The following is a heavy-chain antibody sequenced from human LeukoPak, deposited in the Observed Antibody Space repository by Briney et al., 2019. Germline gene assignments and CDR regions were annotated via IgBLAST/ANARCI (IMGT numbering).Heavy chain of an antibody. J-gene: IGHJ4*02. CDR1: GFTFSSYW. D-gene: IGHD6-13*01. CDR2: IKKDGSEK. V-gene: IGHV3-7*01. CDR3: ARDKGIAALHTVGHFDN. Sequence: PGGSLRLSCAASGFTFSSYWMSWVRQAPGKGLEWVANIKKDGSEKYYVDSVKGRFTISRDNAKNSLYLQMNSLRAEDTAMYYCARDKGIAALHTVGHFDNWGQGTLVTVSS.